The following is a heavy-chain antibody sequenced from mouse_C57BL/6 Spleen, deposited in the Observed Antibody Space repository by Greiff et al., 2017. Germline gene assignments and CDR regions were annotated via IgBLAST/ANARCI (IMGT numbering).Heavy chain of an antibody. J-gene: IGHJ3*02. Sequence: EVKLMESGGDLVKPGGSLKLSCAASGFTFSRYGMSWVRQTPDQRLEWVATISSGGSYTYYPDSVKGRFTISRDNAKNTLYLQMSSLKSEDTAMYYCARDGGYWGQGTLVTVSA. V-gene: IGHV5-6*01. CDR2: ISSGGSYT. CDR3: ARDGGY. CDR1: GFTFSRYG.